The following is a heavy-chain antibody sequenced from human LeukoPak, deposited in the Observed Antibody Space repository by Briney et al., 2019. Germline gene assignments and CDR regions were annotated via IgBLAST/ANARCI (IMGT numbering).Heavy chain of an antibody. V-gene: IGHV3-48*03. CDR2: ISGSGDVI. CDR3: ARPLGYSGSGSYYAY. CDR1: GFTFTNYE. D-gene: IGHD3-10*01. Sequence: GGSLRLSCSASGFTFTNYEMNWVRQAPGKGLKWVSYISGSGDVIHYADSVKGRFIISRDNAENSLFLQMNSLRAEDTAVYFCARPLGYSGSGSYYAYWGQGTLVTVSS. J-gene: IGHJ4*02.